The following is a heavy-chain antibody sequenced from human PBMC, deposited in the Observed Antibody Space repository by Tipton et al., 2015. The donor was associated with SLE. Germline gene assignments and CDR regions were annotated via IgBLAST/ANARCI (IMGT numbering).Heavy chain of an antibody. CDR2: IYPGDLDT. CDR3: ATYEVIMSRNQGGGAFDM. J-gene: IGHJ3*02. V-gene: IGHV5-51*03. CDR1: GNSFTDYW. D-gene: IGHD5/OR15-5a*01. Sequence: QLVQSGAEVKKPGESLKISCKISGNSFTDYWIGWVRQMPGKGLEWMGVIYPGDLDTRYSPSSQGRVTISADKSISTAYLQWNSLKASDTAIYYCATYEVIMSRNQGGGAFDMWGQGTMVTVSS.